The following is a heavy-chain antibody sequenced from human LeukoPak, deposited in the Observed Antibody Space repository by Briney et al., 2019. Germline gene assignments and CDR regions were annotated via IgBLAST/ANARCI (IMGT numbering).Heavy chain of an antibody. CDR2: IYSGGGT. J-gene: IGHJ4*02. Sequence: SLRLSCTASGYTFSSSYMNWFRQAPGQGLEWMAIIYSGGGTYCAASVKGRFTISRDHSKNTLCLQMSSLKAADTAVDYCARRIRTSWASDYWGRGTLVPVSS. CDR3: ARRIRTSWASDY. D-gene: IGHD2-2*01. CDR1: GYTFSSSY. V-gene: IGHV3-53*01.